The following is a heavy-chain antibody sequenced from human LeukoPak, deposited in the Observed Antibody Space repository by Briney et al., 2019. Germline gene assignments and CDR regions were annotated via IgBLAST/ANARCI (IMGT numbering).Heavy chain of an antibody. CDR2: IKQDGSEK. D-gene: IGHD3-9*01. CDR1: GFIFSVFW. CDR3: ARGQRLGS. Sequence: GSLRLSCVASGFIFSVFWMSWVRQAPGKGLEWVANIKQDGSEKYYVDSVKGRFTISRDNAKNSLYLQMNNLRVEDTAVYFCARGQRLGSWGQGTLVIVSS. J-gene: IGHJ4*02. V-gene: IGHV3-7*01.